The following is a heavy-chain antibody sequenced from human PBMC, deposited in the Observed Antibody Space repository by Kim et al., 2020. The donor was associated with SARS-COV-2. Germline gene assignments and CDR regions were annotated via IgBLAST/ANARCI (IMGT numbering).Heavy chain of an antibody. CDR3: ARLYSSSSEIDY. V-gene: IGHV4-59*01. CDR2: IYYSGST. D-gene: IGHD6-6*01. J-gene: IGHJ4*02. Sequence: SETLSLTCTVSGGSISSYYWSWIRQPPGKGLEWIGYIYYSGSTNYNPSLKSRVTISVDTSKNQFSLKLSSVTAADTAVYYCARLYSSSSEIDYWGQGTLVTVSS. CDR1: GGSISSYY.